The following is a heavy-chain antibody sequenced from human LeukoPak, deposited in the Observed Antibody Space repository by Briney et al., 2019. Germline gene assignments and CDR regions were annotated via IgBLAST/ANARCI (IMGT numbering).Heavy chain of an antibody. Sequence: ASVKVSCKASGYTFTSYGISWLRQAPGQGLEWMGWISAYNGNTNYAQKLQGRVTMTTDTSTSTAYMELRSLRSDDTAVYYCARDHPEWELLLGFSYFDYWGQGTLVTVSS. J-gene: IGHJ4*02. CDR1: GYTFTSYG. V-gene: IGHV1-18*01. CDR2: ISAYNGNT. CDR3: ARDHPEWELLLGFSYFDY. D-gene: IGHD1-26*01.